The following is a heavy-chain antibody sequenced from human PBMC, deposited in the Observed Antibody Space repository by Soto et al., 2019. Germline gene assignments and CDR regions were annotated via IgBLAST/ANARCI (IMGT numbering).Heavy chain of an antibody. V-gene: IGHV3-15*07. D-gene: IGHD3-16*01. Sequence: GGSLRLSCAASGFPFNGAWMNWVRQAPGKGLEWVGRVKSKVDGGSIDYAAPVRGRFTISRDDSRNTVDLQMNSLSAEDSAMYYCSADLPDWGAYAFDYWGQGTLVTVSS. CDR2: VKSKVDGGSI. J-gene: IGHJ4*02. CDR3: SADLPDWGAYAFDY. CDR1: GFPFNGAW.